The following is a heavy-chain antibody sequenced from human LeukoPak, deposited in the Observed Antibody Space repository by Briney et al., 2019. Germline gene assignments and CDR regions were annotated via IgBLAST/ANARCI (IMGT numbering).Heavy chain of an antibody. CDR3: ARDRRRSISWDIKYYYYYMDV. V-gene: IGHV3-66*02. D-gene: IGHD6-19*01. CDR2: IYSGGST. Sequence: GGSLRLSCAASGFTVSSNYMSWVRQAPGKGQEWVSVIYSGGSTYYADSVKGRFTISRDNSKNTLYLQMNSLRAEDTAVYYCARDRRRSISWDIKYYYYYMDVWGKGTTVTVSS. CDR1: GFTVSSNY. J-gene: IGHJ6*03.